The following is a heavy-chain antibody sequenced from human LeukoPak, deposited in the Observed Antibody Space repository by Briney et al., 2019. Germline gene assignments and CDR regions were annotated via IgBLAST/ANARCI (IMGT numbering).Heavy chain of an antibody. CDR2: ISSSSSYI. D-gene: IGHD1-26*01. Sequence: GGSLRLSCAASGFTFSSYSMNWVRQAPGKGLKWVSSISSSSSYIYYADSVKGRFTISRDNAKNSLYLQMNSLRAEDTAVYYCARDFPGPQWELPNWGQGTLVTVSS. V-gene: IGHV3-21*01. CDR3: ARDFPGPQWELPN. J-gene: IGHJ4*02. CDR1: GFTFSSYS.